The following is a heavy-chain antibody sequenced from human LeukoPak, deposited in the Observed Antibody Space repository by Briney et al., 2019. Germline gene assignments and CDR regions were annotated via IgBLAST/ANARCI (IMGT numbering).Heavy chain of an antibody. D-gene: IGHD5-18*01. Sequence: GGSLRLSCAASGFTFSSYSMNWVRQAPGKGLEWVSSISSSSSYIYYADSVKGRFTISRDNAKNSLYLQMNSLRAEDTAVYYCAKDGLHIYGYVWDWGQGTLVTVSS. CDR2: ISSSSSYI. V-gene: IGHV3-21*01. CDR1: GFTFSSYS. J-gene: IGHJ4*02. CDR3: AKDGLHIYGYVWD.